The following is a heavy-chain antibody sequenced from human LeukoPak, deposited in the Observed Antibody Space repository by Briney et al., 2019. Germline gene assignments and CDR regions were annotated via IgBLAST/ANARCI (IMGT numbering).Heavy chain of an antibody. Sequence: SETLSLTCAVSGYSISSGYWWSWVRQPPGKGLGWIGEISHSGSTNYNPSLKSRVTISADESKNQFSLKLNSVTAADTAVYYCTRNAAYCLDFWGQGTPVTVSS. J-gene: IGHJ4*02. V-gene: IGHV4-4*02. D-gene: IGHD2-21*01. CDR2: ISHSGST. CDR3: TRNAAYCLDF. CDR1: GYSISSGYW.